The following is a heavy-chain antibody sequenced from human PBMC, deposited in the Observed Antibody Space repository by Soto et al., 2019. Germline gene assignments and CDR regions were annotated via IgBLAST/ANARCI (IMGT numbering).Heavy chain of an antibody. CDR1: GGTFSSYA. Sequence: SVRVSCNASGGTFSSYAISWVRQAPGQGLEWMGGIIPIFGTANYAQKFQGRVTITADESTSTAYMELSSLRSEDTAVYYCAAEYSSSSYGSGRYYGMDVWGQGTTVTVSS. J-gene: IGHJ6*02. V-gene: IGHV1-69*13. CDR3: AAEYSSSSYGSGRYYGMDV. D-gene: IGHD6-6*01. CDR2: IIPIFGTA.